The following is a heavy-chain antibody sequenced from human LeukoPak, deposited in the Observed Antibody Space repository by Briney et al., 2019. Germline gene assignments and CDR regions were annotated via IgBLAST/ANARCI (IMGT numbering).Heavy chain of an antibody. J-gene: IGHJ1*01. V-gene: IGHV1-3*04. Sequence: ASVKVSCKNSGYTFANYGMHWVRQAPRQSLEWMGWINTGNGNTKSSQKFQDRVALTRDTSASTAYMELNSLSSEDTAAYYCARVPLSDSSGHYYPHWGQGTLVTVSS. CDR1: GYTFANYG. CDR2: INTGNGNT. CDR3: ARVPLSDSSGHYYPH. D-gene: IGHD3-22*01.